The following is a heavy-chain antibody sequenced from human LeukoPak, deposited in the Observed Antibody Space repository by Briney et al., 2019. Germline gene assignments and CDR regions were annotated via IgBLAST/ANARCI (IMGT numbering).Heavy chain of an antibody. CDR2: IYNSGNA. V-gene: IGHV4-31*03. J-gene: IGHJ4*02. CDR1: RGSISSGGYY. Sequence: SETLSLTCTVSRGSISSGGYYWSWIRQHPGKGLEWIGYIYNSGNAYYSPSLKSRVTMSADTSSNQFSLRLTSVTAADTAVYYCAKDPKHEWLVRPNFDFDYWGQGTLVTVSS. D-gene: IGHD6-19*01. CDR3: AKDPKHEWLVRPNFDFDY.